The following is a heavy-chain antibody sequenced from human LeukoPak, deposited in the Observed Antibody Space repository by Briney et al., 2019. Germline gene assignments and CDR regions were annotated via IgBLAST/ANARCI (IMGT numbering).Heavy chain of an antibody. CDR3: ARDNSNSIPTLDY. Sequence: SETLSLTCTVSGGSISSGSYYWSWIRQPAGKGLEWIGRIYTSGSTNYNPSLKSRVTISVDTSKNQFSLKLSSVTAADTAVYYCARDNSNSIPTLDYWGQGTLVTVSS. J-gene: IGHJ4*02. CDR1: GGSISSGSYY. D-gene: IGHD4-11*01. V-gene: IGHV4-61*02. CDR2: IYTSGST.